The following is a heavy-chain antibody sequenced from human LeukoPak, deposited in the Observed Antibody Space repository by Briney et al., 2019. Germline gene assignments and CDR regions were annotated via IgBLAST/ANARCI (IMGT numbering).Heavy chain of an antibody. V-gene: IGHV4-59*01. D-gene: IGHD6-13*01. CDR1: GVSISSYY. J-gene: IGHJ2*01. CDR3: ARVSSSWYFGFWYFDL. CDR2: IYYSGST. Sequence: PSETLSLTCTVSGVSISSYYWSWIRQPPGKGLEWIGYIYYSGSTNYNPSLKSRVTISVDTSKNQFSLKLSSVTAADTAVYYCARVSSSWYFGFWYFDLWGRGTLVTVSS.